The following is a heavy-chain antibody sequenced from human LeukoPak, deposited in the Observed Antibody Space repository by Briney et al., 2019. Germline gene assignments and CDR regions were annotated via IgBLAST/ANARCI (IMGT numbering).Heavy chain of an antibody. D-gene: IGHD5-18*01. CDR1: GGSISSYY. J-gene: IGHJ6*02. CDR2: IYYSGST. CDR3: ARRISGYSYGAWNYYYGMDV. Sequence: KSSETLSLTCTISGGSISSYYWSWIRQPPGKGLEWIGYIYYSGSTNYNPSLKSRVTISVDTSKNQFSLKLSSVTAADTAVYYCARRISGYSYGAWNYYYGMDVWGQGTTVTVSS. V-gene: IGHV4-59*08.